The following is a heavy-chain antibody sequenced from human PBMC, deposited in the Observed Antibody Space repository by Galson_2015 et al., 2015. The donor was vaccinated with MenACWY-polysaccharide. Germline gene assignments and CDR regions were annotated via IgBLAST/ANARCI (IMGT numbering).Heavy chain of an antibody. V-gene: IGHV3-73*01. CDR3: TAKYGDYQPPYYYYGVDV. CDR2: VRSKANSYAT. D-gene: IGHD4-17*01. Sequence: ASGKGLEWVGRVRSKANSYATAYAASVKGRFTISRDDSKNTAYLQMNSLKTEDTAVYYCTAKYGDYQPPYYYYGVDVWGQGTTVTVSS. J-gene: IGHJ6*02.